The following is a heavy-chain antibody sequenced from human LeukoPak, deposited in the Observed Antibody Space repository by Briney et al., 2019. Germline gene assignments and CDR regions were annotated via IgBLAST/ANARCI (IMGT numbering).Heavy chain of an antibody. J-gene: IGHJ3*02. CDR2: IYSGGST. V-gene: IGHV3-53*05. CDR3: AKTTIVGATVDAFDI. CDR1: GFTVSSNY. Sequence: GGSLRLSCAASGFTVSSNYMSWVRQAPGKGLEWVSVIYSGGSTYYADSVKGRFTISRDNSNNTLYLQMNSLRPEDTAVYSCAKTTIVGATVDAFDIWGQGTMVTVSS. D-gene: IGHD1-26*01.